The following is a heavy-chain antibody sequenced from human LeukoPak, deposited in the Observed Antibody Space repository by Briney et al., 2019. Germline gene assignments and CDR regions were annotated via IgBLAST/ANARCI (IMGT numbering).Heavy chain of an antibody. Sequence: SGGSLRLSCAAPGFTFDDYGMSWVRQAPGKGLEWVSYISRTSHTIYYADSVKGRFTISRDNAKNSLYLQMNSLRDEDTAVYYCARSTYYYDSSGYLYPSFFDYWGQGNLVTVSS. CDR1: GFTFDDYG. V-gene: IGHV3-48*02. J-gene: IGHJ4*02. D-gene: IGHD3-22*01. CDR3: ARSTYYYDSSGYLYPSFFDY. CDR2: ISRTSHTI.